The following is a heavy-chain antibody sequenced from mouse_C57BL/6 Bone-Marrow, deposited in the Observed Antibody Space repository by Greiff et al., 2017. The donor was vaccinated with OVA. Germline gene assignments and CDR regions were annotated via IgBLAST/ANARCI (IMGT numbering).Heavy chain of an antibody. CDR1: GYAFSSSW. V-gene: IGHV1-82*01. CDR3: ACITTRYFDV. D-gene: IGHD1-1*01. J-gene: IGHJ1*03. CDR2: IYPGDGDT. Sequence: VQLQESGPELVKPGASVKIPCKASGYAFSSSWMNWVKQRPGKGLEWIGRIYPGDGDTNYNGKFKGKATLTADKSSSTAYMQLSSLTSEDSAVYFCACITTRYFDVWGTGTTVTVSS.